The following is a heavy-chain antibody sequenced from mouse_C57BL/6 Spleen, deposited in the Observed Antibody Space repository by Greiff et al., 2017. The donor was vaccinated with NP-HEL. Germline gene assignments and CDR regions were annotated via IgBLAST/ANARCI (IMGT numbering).Heavy chain of an antibody. Sequence: QVQLQQPGAELVKPGASVKLSCKASGYTFTSYWMHWVKQRPGQGLEWIGMIHPNSGSTNYNEKFKSQATLTVDKSSSTAYMQLSSLTSEDTAVYDCARQGGGYYLDYAMDYWGQGTSVTVSS. CDR1: GYTFTSYW. CDR2: IHPNSGST. J-gene: IGHJ4*01. D-gene: IGHD2-3*01. CDR3: ARQGGGYYLDYAMDY. V-gene: IGHV1-64*01.